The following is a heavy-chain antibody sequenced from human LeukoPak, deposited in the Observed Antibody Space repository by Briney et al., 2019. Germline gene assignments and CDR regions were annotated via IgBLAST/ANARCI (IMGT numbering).Heavy chain of an antibody. Sequence: GGSLRLSCAASGFTFSTYNMNWVRQAPGKGLEWVSYISSSSSTIKYADSVKGRFTISRDNANNSLYLQMNSLRAEDTAVYYCARDRSLYYWGQGTLVTVSS. V-gene: IGHV3-48*01. CDR2: ISSSSSTI. D-gene: IGHD3-16*02. CDR3: ARDRSLYY. CDR1: GFTFSTYN. J-gene: IGHJ4*02.